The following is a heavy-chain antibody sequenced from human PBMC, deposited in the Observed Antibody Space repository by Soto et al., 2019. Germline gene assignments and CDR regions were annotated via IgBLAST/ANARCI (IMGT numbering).Heavy chain of an antibody. V-gene: IGHV3-30*18. Sequence: PGGSLRLSCAASGFTFGGSGMHWVRQAPGRGLEWVAVLLSDGYTKLYAASVEGRFTISRDASKNTLFLQMNSLRADDAAIYYCFKGRGATTEATIREMVWGQGTQVTVSS. CDR1: GFTFGGSG. CDR2: LLSDGYTK. J-gene: IGHJ4*02. CDR3: FKGRGATTEATIREMV. D-gene: IGHD3-10*01.